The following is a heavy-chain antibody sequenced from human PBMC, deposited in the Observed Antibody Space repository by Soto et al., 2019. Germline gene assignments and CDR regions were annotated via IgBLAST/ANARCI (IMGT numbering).Heavy chain of an antibody. D-gene: IGHD6-19*01. J-gene: IGHJ4*02. CDR2: ISGSGGST. CDR3: SRYAGYSSGWYDY. CDR1: GFTFSSHA. Sequence: GGSLRLSCAASGFTFSSHAMSWVRQAPGKGLEWFSAISGSGGSTYYADSVKGRFTISRDNSKNTLYLQIKSLSAEDTAVYFCSRYAGYSSGWYDYWGQGTLVTVSS. V-gene: IGHV3-23*01.